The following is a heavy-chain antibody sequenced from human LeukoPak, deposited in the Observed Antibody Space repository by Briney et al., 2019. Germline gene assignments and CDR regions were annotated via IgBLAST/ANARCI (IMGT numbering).Heavy chain of an antibody. Sequence: KPSETLSLTCTVSGGSISSYYWSWIRQPPGKGLDWIGYIYYSGSTNYNPSLKSRVTISVDTSKNQFSLKLSSVTAADTAVYYCARLGYCSGGSCYPYYFDYRGQGTLVTVSS. V-gene: IGHV4-59*08. CDR1: GGSISSYY. CDR3: ARLGYCSGGSCYPYYFDY. D-gene: IGHD2-15*01. J-gene: IGHJ4*02. CDR2: IYYSGST.